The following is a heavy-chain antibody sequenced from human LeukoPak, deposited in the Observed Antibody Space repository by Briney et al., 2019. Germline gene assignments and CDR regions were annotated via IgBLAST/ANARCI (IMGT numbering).Heavy chain of an antibody. CDR2: IKRKTDGGTA. CDR3: TTGFWEDFDY. J-gene: IGHJ4*02. V-gene: IGHV3-15*01. D-gene: IGHD3-3*01. CDR1: GFSFSSYE. Sequence: GGSLRLSCAASGFSFSSYEMNWVRQAPGKGLEWVGRIKRKTDGGTADFAAPVKGRFTISRDDSKNTLYLQMKSLKIEDTAVYYCTTGFWEDFDYWGQGSLVTVSA.